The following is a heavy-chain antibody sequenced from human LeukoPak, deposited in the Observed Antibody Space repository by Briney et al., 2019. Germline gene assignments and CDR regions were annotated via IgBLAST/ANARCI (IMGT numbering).Heavy chain of an antibody. Sequence: GESLKISCKGSGYSFTSYWIGWVRQMPGKGLEWMEIIYPGDSDTRYSPSFQGRVTISAENPISTAYLQWISLKASDTAMNYCARRFGHSSSFAPEYYYYLDVWGKGTTVTVSS. D-gene: IGHD6-13*01. CDR1: GYSFTSYW. CDR3: ARRFGHSSSFAPEYYYYLDV. J-gene: IGHJ6*03. V-gene: IGHV5-51*01. CDR2: IYPGDSDT.